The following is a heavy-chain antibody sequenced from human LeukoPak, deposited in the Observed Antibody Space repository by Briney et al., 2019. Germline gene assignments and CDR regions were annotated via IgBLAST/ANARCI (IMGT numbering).Heavy chain of an antibody. Sequence: SETLSLTCTVSGGSISSYYWSWIRQPPGKGLEWIGCIYYSGSTNYNPSLKSRVTISVDTSKNQFSLKLSSVTAADTAVYYCARETKAFDIWGQGTMVTVSS. CDR3: ARETKAFDI. CDR1: GGSISSYY. CDR2: IYYSGST. J-gene: IGHJ3*02. V-gene: IGHV4-59*01.